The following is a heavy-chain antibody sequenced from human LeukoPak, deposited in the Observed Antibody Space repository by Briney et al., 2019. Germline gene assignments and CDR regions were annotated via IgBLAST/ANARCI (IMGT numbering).Heavy chain of an antibody. CDR3: ARLLSVDV. V-gene: IGHV3-7*01. D-gene: IGHD2-15*01. CDR1: GFTFDNNW. CDR2: IKRDGSEN. Sequence: PGGSLRLSCADSGFTFDNNWMTWVRQAPGKGLEWVANIKRDGSENNYLDSVKGRFTISRDNAKNSLYLQMNSLRVEDTAVYYCARLLSVDVWGKGTTVIVSS. J-gene: IGHJ6*04.